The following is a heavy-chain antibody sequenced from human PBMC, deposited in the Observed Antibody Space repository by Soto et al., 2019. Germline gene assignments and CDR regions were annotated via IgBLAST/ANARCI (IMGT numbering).Heavy chain of an antibody. CDR1: GFTVSSNY. J-gene: IGHJ6*02. V-gene: IGHV3-53*01. Sequence: PGGSLRLSCAASGFTVSSNYMSWVRQAPGKGLEWVSVIYSGGSTYYADSVKGRFTISRDNSKNTLYLQMNSLRAEDTAVYYCARDLDSGYSSGWYSYGMDVWGQGTTVTVSS. CDR3: ARDLDSGYSSGWYSYGMDV. CDR2: IYSGGST. D-gene: IGHD6-19*01.